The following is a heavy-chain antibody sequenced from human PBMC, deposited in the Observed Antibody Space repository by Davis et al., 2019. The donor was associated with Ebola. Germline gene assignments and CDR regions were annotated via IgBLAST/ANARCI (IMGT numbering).Heavy chain of an antibody. J-gene: IGHJ6*02. CDR1: GFTFSGYK. Sequence: GESLKISCAASGFTFSGYKMNWVRQAPGKGLEWVSYISSSGSTIYYADSVKGRFTISRDNAKNSLYLQLNSLRAEDTAVYYCARARTYYYGMDVWGQGTTVTVSS. D-gene: IGHD3/OR15-3a*01. CDR2: ISSSGSTI. V-gene: IGHV3-48*03. CDR3: ARARTYYYGMDV.